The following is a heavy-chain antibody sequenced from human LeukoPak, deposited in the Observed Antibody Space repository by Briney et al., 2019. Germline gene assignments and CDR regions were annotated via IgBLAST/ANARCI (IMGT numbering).Heavy chain of an antibody. J-gene: IGHJ4*02. V-gene: IGHV4-34*01. CDR1: GGSISSYY. Sequence: PSETLSLTCTVSGGSISSYYWSWIRQPPGKGLEWIGEINHSGSTNYNPSLKSRVTISVDTSKNQFSLKLSSVTAADTAVYYCARDILSWAGLDYWGQGTLVTVSS. CDR2: INHSGST. CDR3: ARDILSWAGLDY. D-gene: IGHD6-19*01.